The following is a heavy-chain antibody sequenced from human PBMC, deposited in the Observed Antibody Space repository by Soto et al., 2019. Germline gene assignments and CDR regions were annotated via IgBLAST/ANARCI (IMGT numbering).Heavy chain of an antibody. J-gene: IGHJ3*02. CDR1: GGSISIYY. V-gene: IGHV4-59*01. Sequence: SETLSLTCTVSGGSISIYYLNWIRQPPGKGLEWIGYIYYSGSTNYNPSLKSRVTISVDTSKNQFSLKLSSVTAADTAVYYCARVWGGAFDIWGQGTMVTVSS. CDR2: IYYSGST. CDR3: ARVWGGAFDI. D-gene: IGHD3-10*01.